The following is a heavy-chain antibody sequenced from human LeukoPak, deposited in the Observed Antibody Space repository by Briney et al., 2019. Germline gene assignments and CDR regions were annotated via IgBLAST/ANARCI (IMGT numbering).Heavy chain of an antibody. CDR3: ARGVDSSGWYEALGY. CDR2: INPNSGGT. V-gene: IGHV1-2*02. D-gene: IGHD6-19*01. CDR1: GYTFTTYG. J-gene: IGHJ4*02. Sequence: ASVKVSCKASGYTFTTYGMNWVRQAPGQGLEWMGWINPNSGGTNYAQKFQGRVTMTRDTSISTAYMELSRLRSDDTAVYYCARGVDSSGWYEALGYWGQGTLVTVSS.